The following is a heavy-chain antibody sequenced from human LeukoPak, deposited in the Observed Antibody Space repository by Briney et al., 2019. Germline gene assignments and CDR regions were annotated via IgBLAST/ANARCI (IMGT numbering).Heavy chain of an antibody. Sequence: ASVKVSCKASGYTFTGYYMHWVRQAPGQGLEWMGWMNPNSGNTGYAQKFQGRVTITRNTSISTAYMELSSLRSEDTAVYYCARRYCSGGSCYSRDRPGRDSLDYWGQGTLVTVSS. D-gene: IGHD2-15*01. CDR1: GYTFTGYY. V-gene: IGHV1-8*03. CDR3: ARRYCSGGSCYSRDRPGRDSLDY. CDR2: MNPNSGNT. J-gene: IGHJ4*02.